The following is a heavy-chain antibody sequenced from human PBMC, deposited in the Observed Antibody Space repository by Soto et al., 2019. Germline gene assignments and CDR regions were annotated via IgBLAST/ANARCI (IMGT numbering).Heavy chain of an antibody. CDR3: AKSMGPYFDIMDV. J-gene: IGHJ6*04. V-gene: IGHV3-23*01. CDR2: ISGSGGSA. D-gene: IGHD3-9*01. Sequence: PGGSLRLSCAASGFTFSNYAMNWVRQAPGKGLEWVSGISGSGGSAYYADSVKGRFTISRDNSKNTLSLQMNSLRAEDTAVYYCAKSMGPYFDIMDVWGKGTTVTVSS. CDR1: GFTFSNYA.